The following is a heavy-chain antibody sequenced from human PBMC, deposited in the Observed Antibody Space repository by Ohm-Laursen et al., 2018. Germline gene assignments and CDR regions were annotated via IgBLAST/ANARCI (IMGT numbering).Heavy chain of an antibody. J-gene: IGHJ4*02. CDR3: ARDMQQYQLPYFDY. D-gene: IGHD1/OR15-1a*01. CDR1: GYTFTGYY. CDR2: INPNSGGT. Sequence: SSVKVSCKASGYTFTGYYMHWVRQAPGQGLEWMGWINPNSGGTNYAQKFQGRVTMTRDTSISTAYMELSRLTSDDTAMYYCARDMQQYQLPYFDYWGQGTLVTVSS. V-gene: IGHV1-2*02.